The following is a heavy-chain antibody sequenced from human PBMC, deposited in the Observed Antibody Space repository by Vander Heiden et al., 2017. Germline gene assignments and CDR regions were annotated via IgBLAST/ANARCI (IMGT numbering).Heavy chain of an antibody. V-gene: IGHV1-18*01. CDR3: ARDLVKLGYCSGGSCFEFDY. CDR2: ISAYNGNT. J-gene: IGHJ4*02. D-gene: IGHD2-15*01. Sequence: QVQLVQPRADLKQPGAASTVSCKASASTSTSYGTTGGRQAPGQGLEWMGWISAYNGNTNNAQKHQGRVTMTTDTSTSTAYMERRSLRSDDTAGYYCARDLVKLGYCSGGSCFEFDYWGQGTLVTVSS. CDR1: ASTSTSYG.